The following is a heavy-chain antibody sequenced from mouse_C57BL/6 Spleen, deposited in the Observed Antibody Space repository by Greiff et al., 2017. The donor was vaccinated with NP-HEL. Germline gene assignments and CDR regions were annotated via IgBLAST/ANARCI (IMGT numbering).Heavy chain of an antibody. D-gene: IGHD1-1*01. Sequence: VQLQQPGAELVRPGTSVKLSCKASGYTFTSYWMHWVKQRPGQGLEWIGVIDPSDSYTNYNQQFKGKATLTVDTSSSTAYMQLSSLTSEDSAVEYGARITSVAGDYRGQGTTLTVYS. J-gene: IGHJ2*01. CDR1: GYTFTSYW. CDR3: ARITSVAGDY. CDR2: IDPSDSYT. V-gene: IGHV1-59*01.